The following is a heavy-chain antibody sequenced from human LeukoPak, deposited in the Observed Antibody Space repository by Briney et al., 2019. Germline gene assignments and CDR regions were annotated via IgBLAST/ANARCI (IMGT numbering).Heavy chain of an antibody. CDR2: IYYSGST. CDR1: GGSISSGGYY. Sequence: SQTLSLTCTVSGGSISSGGYYWSWIRQPPGKGLEWIGYIYYSGSTNYNPSLKSRVTISVDTSKNQFSLKLSSVTAADTAVYYCARLDPSWQQLLAIWGQGTMVTVSS. V-gene: IGHV4-61*08. J-gene: IGHJ3*02. D-gene: IGHD6-13*01. CDR3: ARLDPSWQQLLAI.